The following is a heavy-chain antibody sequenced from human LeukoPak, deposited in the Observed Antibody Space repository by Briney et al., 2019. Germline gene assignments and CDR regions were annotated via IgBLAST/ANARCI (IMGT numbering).Heavy chain of an antibody. Sequence: SSVKVSSKASLYTFTSYAMKWVRQAPGEGLEGMGWSNTNTSNPTYAQGFTGRFCFSLDTSVSPEYMQMSSLKAEDTAVSYCARDIPFDYWGQGTLVTVSS. V-gene: IGHV7-4-1*02. CDR1: LYTFTSYA. CDR3: ARDIPFDY. CDR2: SNTNTSNP. D-gene: IGHD2-2*01. J-gene: IGHJ4*02.